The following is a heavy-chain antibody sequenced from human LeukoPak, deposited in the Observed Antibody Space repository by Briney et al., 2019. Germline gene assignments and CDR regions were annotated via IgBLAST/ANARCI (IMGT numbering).Heavy chain of an antibody. Sequence: PGGSLRLSCAASGFTFSNYWMTWVRQAPGKGLEWVAHINQDGSEEHYMDSAKARFTISRDNAKNSLSLQMNNLRVEDTAIYYCARASWVSSTDAVRWGQGTLVTVSS. CDR1: GFTFSNYW. CDR2: INQDGSEE. CDR3: ARASWVSSTDAVR. D-gene: IGHD3-16*01. J-gene: IGHJ4*02. V-gene: IGHV3-7*03.